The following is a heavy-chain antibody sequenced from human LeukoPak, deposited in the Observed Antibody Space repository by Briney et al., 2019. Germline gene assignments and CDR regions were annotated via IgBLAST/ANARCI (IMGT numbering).Heavy chain of an antibody. CDR2: INPNSGGT. CDR1: GYTFTGYY. Sequence: ASVKVSCKASGYTFTGYYMHWVRQAPGQGLEWMGWINPNSGGTNYAQKFQGRVTMTRDTSISTAYMELSRLRSDDTAVYYCARGVGYCGGGCSDYWGQGTLVTVSS. D-gene: IGHD2-21*02. V-gene: IGHV1-2*02. CDR3: ARGVGYCGGGCSDY. J-gene: IGHJ4*02.